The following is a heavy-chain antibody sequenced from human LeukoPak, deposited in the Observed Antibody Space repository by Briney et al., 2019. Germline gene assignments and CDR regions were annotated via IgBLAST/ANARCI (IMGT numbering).Heavy chain of an antibody. Sequence: PSETLSLTCAVYGGSFSGYYWSWIRQPPGKGLEWIGEINHSGSTNYNPSLTSRVTISVDTSNNQFSLKLSSVTAADTAVYYCANGPYCSGGSCYLFDPWGQGTLVTVSS. D-gene: IGHD2-15*01. CDR2: INHSGST. CDR3: ANGPYCSGGSCYLFDP. J-gene: IGHJ5*02. CDR1: GGSFSGYY. V-gene: IGHV4-34*01.